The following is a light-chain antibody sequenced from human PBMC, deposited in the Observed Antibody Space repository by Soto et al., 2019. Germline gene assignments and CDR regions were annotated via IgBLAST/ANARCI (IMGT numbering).Light chain of an antibody. CDR3: QQRGGSPSWT. J-gene: IGKJ1*01. CDR2: GAS. CDR1: QTVSSSS. Sequence: EIVLTQSPGTLSLSPGESATLSCRASQTVSSSSVAWYQQKPGQAPRLLIYGASTRATGIPDRFSGSGSGTYFTLTSNRLEAEDFAVYYCQQRGGSPSWTFGQGAKVEIK. V-gene: IGKV3-20*01.